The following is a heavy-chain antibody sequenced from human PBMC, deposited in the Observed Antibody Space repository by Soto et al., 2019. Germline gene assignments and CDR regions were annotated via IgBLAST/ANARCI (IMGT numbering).Heavy chain of an antibody. J-gene: IGHJ3*02. CDR2: IWYDGSNK. CDR1: GFTFSSYG. D-gene: IGHD5-12*01. CDR3: ARDPLEYSGYDYAFDI. Sequence: QVQLVESGGGVVQPGRSLRLSCAASGFTFSSYGMHWVRQAPGKGLEWVAVIWYDGSNKYYADSVKGRFTISRDNSKNTLYLQMNSLRAEDTAVYYCARDPLEYSGYDYAFDIWGQGTMVTVSS. V-gene: IGHV3-33*01.